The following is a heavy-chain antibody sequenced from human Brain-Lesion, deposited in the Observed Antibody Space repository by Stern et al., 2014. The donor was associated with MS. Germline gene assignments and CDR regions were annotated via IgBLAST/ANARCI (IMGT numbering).Heavy chain of an antibody. D-gene: IGHD1-26*01. CDR2: FDPEDGET. V-gene: IGHV1-24*01. Sequence: VQLVESGAEVKKPGASVKVSCKVSGYTLTELSMHWVRQAPRKGLEWMGGFDPEDGETIYAQKFQGRVTMTEDTSTDTAYMALSSLRSEDSAVYYCSSLSPGAGGNYYRHFDYWCQGTLVTVSS. J-gene: IGHJ4*02. CDR1: GYTLTELS. CDR3: SSLSPGAGGNYYRHFDY.